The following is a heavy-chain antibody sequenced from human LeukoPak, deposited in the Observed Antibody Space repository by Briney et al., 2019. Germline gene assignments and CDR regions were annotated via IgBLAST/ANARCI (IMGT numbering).Heavy chain of an antibody. CDR3: ARVRYYDSSGVDY. V-gene: IGHV4-30-4*08. Sequence: ASQTLSLTCTVSGGSISSGDYYWSWIRQPPGKGLEWIGYIYYSGSTYYNPSLKSQVTISVDTSKNQFSLKLSSVTAADTAVYYCARVRYYDSSGVDYWGQGTLVTVSS. D-gene: IGHD3-22*01. J-gene: IGHJ4*02. CDR1: GGSISSGDYY. CDR2: IYYSGST.